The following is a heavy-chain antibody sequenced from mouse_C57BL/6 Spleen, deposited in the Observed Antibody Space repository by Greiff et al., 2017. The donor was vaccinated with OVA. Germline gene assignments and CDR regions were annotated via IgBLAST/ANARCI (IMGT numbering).Heavy chain of an antibody. CDR1: GYTFTDYY. J-gene: IGHJ2*01. D-gene: IGHD1-1*01. CDR2: IYPGSGNT. V-gene: IGHV1-76*01. CDR3: AIFHITTVVAPFDY. Sequence: QVQLKESGAELVRPGASVKLSCKASGYTFTDYYINWVKQRPGQGLEWIARIYPGSGNTYYNEKFKGKATLTAEKSSSTAYMQLSSLTSEDSAVYFCAIFHITTVVAPFDYWGQGTTLTVSS.